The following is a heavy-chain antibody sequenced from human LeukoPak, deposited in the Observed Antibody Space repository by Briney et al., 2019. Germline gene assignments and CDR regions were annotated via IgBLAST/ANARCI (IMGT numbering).Heavy chain of an antibody. CDR1: GGSFSGYY. CDR3: ARGPSPDY. CDR2: INHSGST. J-gene: IGHJ4*02. V-gene: IGHV4-34*01. Sequence: SVTLSLTCAVYGGSFSGYYWSWIRQPPGKGLEWIGEINHSGSTNYNPSLKSRVTISVDTSKNQFSLKLSSVTAADTAVYYCARGPSPDYWGQGTPVTVSS.